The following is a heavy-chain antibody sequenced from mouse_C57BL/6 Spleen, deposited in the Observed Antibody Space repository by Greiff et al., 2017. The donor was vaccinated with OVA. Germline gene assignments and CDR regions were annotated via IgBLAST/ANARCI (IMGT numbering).Heavy chain of an antibody. CDR3: ARGGFYYYGRGYFDV. Sequence: VKLQESGPELVKPGASVKLSCKASGYTFTSYDINWVKQRPGQGLEWIGWIYPRDGSTKYNEKFKGKATLTVDTSSSTAYMELHSLTSEDSAVYFCARGGFYYYGRGYFDVWGTGTTVTVSS. V-gene: IGHV1-85*01. CDR2: IYPRDGST. D-gene: IGHD1-1*01. CDR1: GYTFTSYD. J-gene: IGHJ1*03.